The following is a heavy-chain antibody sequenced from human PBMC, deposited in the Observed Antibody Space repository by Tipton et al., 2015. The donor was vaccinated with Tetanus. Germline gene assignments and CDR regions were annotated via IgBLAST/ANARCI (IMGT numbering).Heavy chain of an antibody. CDR3: ARGWGSSWYYFDY. CDR1: GDSISSFY. D-gene: IGHD6-13*01. V-gene: IGHV4-4*07. J-gene: IGHJ4*02. Sequence: GLVKPSETLSLNCSVSGDSISSFYWTWIRQPAGKGLEWIGRIYTSGSTNYNPSLKSRVIMSVDTSRRQFSLKLNSVTAADTAVYYCARGWGSSWYYFDYWGQGILVTVSS. CDR2: IYTSGST.